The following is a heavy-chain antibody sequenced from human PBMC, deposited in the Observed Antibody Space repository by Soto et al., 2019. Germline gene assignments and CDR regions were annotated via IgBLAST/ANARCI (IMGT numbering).Heavy chain of an antibody. CDR2: IYHSGGT. CDR3: AREKGAGTYMGFDY. J-gene: IGHJ4*02. Sequence: SETLSLTCAVSGGPISSSNGWSWVRQPPGKGLEWIGEIYHSGGTNYNPSLKSRVTMAVGKSKNQFSLNLSAVTAADTAVYYCAREKGAGTYMGFDYWGQGAPVTVSS. V-gene: IGHV4-4*02. CDR1: GGPISSSNG. D-gene: IGHD3-10*01.